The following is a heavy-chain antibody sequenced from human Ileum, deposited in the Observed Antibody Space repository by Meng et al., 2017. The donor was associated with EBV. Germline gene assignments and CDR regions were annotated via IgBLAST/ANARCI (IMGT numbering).Heavy chain of an antibody. J-gene: IGHJ4*02. Sequence: VQSGSELKRPGVLVKVSCKASGYTFTSYAMNWVRQAPGHQLEWMGWIYINTGNPTYAQGLTGRSVFSLDTSVSKEYLKIRSLQAEDTAVYYCAREVPAAIGNGWFNYWGQGTLVTVSS. CDR2: IYINTGNP. CDR1: GYTFTSYA. V-gene: IGHV7-4-1*01. CDR3: AREVPAAIGNGWFNY. D-gene: IGHD2-2*02.